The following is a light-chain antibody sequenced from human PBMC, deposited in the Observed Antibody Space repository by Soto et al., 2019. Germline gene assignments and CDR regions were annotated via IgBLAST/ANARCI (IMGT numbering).Light chain of an antibody. V-gene: IGLV2-23*01. J-gene: IGLJ3*02. CDR3: CSYAGSSTSWV. CDR2: EDN. Sequence: SVLTQPASVSGSPGQSITISCTGTRSDVGSYTLVSWYQQHPGRAPKLLIYEDNKRPSGVSNRFSGSKSGNTASLTISGLQADDEADYYCCSYAGSSTSWVFGGGTK. CDR1: RSDVGSYTL.